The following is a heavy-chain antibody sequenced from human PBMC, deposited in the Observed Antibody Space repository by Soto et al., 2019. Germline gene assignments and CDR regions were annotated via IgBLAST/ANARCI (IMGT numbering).Heavy chain of an antibody. CDR3: ARDLEYYDSSGYYEGGAFDT. D-gene: IGHD3-22*01. CDR1: GGSFSGYY. Sequence: PSETLSLTCAVYGGSFSGYYWSWIRQPPGKGLEWIGYIYYSGSTYYNPSLKSRVTISVDTSKNQFSLKLSSVTAADTAVYYCARDLEYYDSSGYYEGGAFDTWGQGTMVTVSS. CDR2: IYYSGST. V-gene: IGHV4-34*09. J-gene: IGHJ3*02.